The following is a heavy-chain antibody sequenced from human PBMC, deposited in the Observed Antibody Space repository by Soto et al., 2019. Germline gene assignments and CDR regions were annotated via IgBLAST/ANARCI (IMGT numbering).Heavy chain of an antibody. CDR1: GGTFSRHA. CDR2: FIPMFGTA. J-gene: IGHJ4*02. V-gene: IGHV1-69*01. CDR3: ARGWGYDSSDYYYAY. Sequence: QVQLVQSGAEVRKPGSSVKVSCKASGGTFSRHAISWVRQAPGQGLEWMGGFIPMFGTANHAQKFQGRVTIIADESTSTAYMELSSLRSEDTAIYYCARGWGYDSSDYYYAYWGQGTVVIVSS. D-gene: IGHD3-22*01.